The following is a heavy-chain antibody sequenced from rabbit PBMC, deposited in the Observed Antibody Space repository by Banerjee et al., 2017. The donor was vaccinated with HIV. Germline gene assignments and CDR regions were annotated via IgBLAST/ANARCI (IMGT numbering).Heavy chain of an antibody. CDR2: IYAGSSGST. Sequence: QSLEESGGDLVQPEGSLTLTCKASGFDFSRNAMCWVRQAPGKGLEWIACIYAGSSGSTYYASWAKGRFTISKTSTTVTLQMTSLTAADTATYFCARRNDSNTPYAYDLWGPGTLVTVS. CDR3: ARRNDSNTPYAYDL. J-gene: IGHJ6*01. CDR1: GFDFSRNA. D-gene: IGHD6-1*01. V-gene: IGHV1S40*01.